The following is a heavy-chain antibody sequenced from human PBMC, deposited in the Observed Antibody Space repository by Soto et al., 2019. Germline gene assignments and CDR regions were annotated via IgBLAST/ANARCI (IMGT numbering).Heavy chain of an antibody. CDR2: IWYDGSNK. CDR1: GFTFSSYG. J-gene: IGHJ5*02. Sequence: GGSLRLSCAASGFTFSSYGMHWVRQAPGKGLEWVAVIWYDGSNKYYADSVKGRFTISRDNSKNTLYLQMNSLRAEDTAVYYCARGDPSWLRSGFDPWGQGTLVTVSS. D-gene: IGHD5-12*01. CDR3: ARGDPSWLRSGFDP. V-gene: IGHV3-33*01.